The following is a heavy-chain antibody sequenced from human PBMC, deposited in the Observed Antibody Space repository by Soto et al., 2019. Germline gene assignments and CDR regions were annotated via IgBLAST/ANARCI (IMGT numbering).Heavy chain of an antibody. CDR3: ARQGRPTAGMGWFDP. CDR2: IYYSGST. Sequence: SETLSLTCTVSGDSISSYYWSWIRQPPGKGLEWIGYIYYSGSTNYNPSLKSRVTISVDTSKNQFSLKLSSVTAADTAVYYCARQGRPTAGMGWFDPWGPGTLVTVSS. V-gene: IGHV4-59*01. D-gene: IGHD1-1*01. CDR1: GDSISSYY. J-gene: IGHJ5*02.